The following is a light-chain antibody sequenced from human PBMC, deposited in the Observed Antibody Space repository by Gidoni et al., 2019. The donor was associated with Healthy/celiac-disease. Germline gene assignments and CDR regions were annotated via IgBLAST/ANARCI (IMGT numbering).Light chain of an antibody. Sequence: DIQMTQSPSTLSASVGDRVTITCRASQSISSWLAWYQQKPGKAPKLLIYKASSLGSGVPSRVSGRGSGTGFTLTISSLKPDDFATYYCQQYNSYQYTFGQGTKLEIK. CDR1: QSISSW. V-gene: IGKV1-5*03. CDR3: QQYNSYQYT. J-gene: IGKJ2*01. CDR2: KAS.